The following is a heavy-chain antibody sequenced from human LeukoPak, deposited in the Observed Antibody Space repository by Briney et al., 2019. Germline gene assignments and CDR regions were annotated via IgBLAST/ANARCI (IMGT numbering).Heavy chain of an antibody. D-gene: IGHD2-15*01. CDR3: ARAAPGYCSGGSCPPRFDY. CDR1: GYTFTGYY. CDR2: INPNSGGT. V-gene: IGHV1-2*02. Sequence: GSSVKVSCKASGYTFTGYYMHWVRQAPGQGLEWMGWINPNSGGTNYAQKFQGRVTMSRDTSISTAYMELSRLRSDDTAVYYCARAAPGYCSGGSCPPRFDYWGQGTLVTVSS. J-gene: IGHJ4*02.